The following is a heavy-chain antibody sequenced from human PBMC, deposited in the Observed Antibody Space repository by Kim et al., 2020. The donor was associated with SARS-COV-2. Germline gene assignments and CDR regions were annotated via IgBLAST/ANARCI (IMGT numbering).Heavy chain of an antibody. CDR3: TRDLGAVDDY. CDR2: TA. V-gene: IGHV1-69*01. Sequence: TANYAQKFQGRVTITADESTSTAYMELSSLRSEDTAVYYCTRDLGAVDDYWGQGTLVTVSS. J-gene: IGHJ4*02. D-gene: IGHD6-19*01.